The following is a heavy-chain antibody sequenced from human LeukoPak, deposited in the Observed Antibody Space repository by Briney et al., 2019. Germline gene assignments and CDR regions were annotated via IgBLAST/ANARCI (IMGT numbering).Heavy chain of an antibody. J-gene: IGHJ4*02. CDR1: GYTLTELS. V-gene: IGHV1-24*01. Sequence: ASVKVSCKVSGYTLTELSMHWVRQAPGKGLEWRGGFDPEDGETIYAQKFQDRVTMTEDTSTDTAYMELSSLRSEDTAVYYCATRTYYYDSSGGSYFDYWGQGTLVTVSS. CDR2: FDPEDGET. CDR3: ATRTYYYDSSGGSYFDY. D-gene: IGHD3-22*01.